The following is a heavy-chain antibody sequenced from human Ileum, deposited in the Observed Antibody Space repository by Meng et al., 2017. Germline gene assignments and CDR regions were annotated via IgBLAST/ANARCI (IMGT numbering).Heavy chain of an antibody. CDR2: IYSSSSYL. CDR1: GFTFTRLA. CDR3: AKRVDSGGSKYYFDY. D-gene: IGHD3-22*01. J-gene: IGHJ4*02. Sequence: GGHRSTPGAPPRPPRAPSGFTFTRLAMSGARQAPGKGLEWAPTIYSSSSYLHYANAVKGRFTFPRDNSKNSLYLQMNSLRAEDTALYYCAKRVDSGGSKYYFDYWGQGTLVTASS. V-gene: IGHV3-21*04.